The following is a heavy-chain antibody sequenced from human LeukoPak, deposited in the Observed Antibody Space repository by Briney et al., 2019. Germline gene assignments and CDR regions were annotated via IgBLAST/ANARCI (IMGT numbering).Heavy chain of an antibody. CDR1: GYTFTSYD. CDR3: ARSSTMIVVDYYFDY. D-gene: IGHD3-22*01. J-gene: IGHJ4*02. CDR2: MNPNSGNT. V-gene: IGHV1-8*01. Sequence: ASVKVSCKASGYTFTSYDINWVRQATGQGLEWMGWMNPNSGNTGYAQKFQGRVTMTRNTSISTAYMELSSLRSEDTAMYYCARSSTMIVVDYYFDYWGQGTLVTVSS.